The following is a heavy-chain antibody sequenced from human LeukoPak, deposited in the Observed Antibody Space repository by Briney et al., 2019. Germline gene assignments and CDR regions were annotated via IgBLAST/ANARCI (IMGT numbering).Heavy chain of an antibody. CDR3: AKAHGIAVAGQAFDI. V-gene: IGHV3-23*01. Sequence: GESLRLSCAASGFTFSSYAMSWVRQAPGKGLEWVSAISGSGGSTYYADSVKGRFTISRDNSKNTLYLQMNSLRAEDTAVYYCAKAHGIAVAGQAFDIWGQGTMVTVSS. D-gene: IGHD6-19*01. CDR1: GFTFSSYA. CDR2: ISGSGGST. J-gene: IGHJ3*02.